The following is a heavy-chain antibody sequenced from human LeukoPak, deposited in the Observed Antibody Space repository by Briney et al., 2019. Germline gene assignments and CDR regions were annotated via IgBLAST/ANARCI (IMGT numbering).Heavy chain of an antibody. Sequence: GGSLRLSCAASGFIFSDYYVSWIRQAPGKGLEWVSYISSSGSIIYYADSVKGRFTISRDNAKNSLYLQMNSLRAEDTAVYYCASPTSDIVVVPAAITSGNYYYYGMDVWGQGTTVTVSS. CDR3: ASPTSDIVVVPAAITSGNYYYYGMDV. J-gene: IGHJ6*02. D-gene: IGHD2-2*02. V-gene: IGHV3-11*01. CDR2: ISSSGSII. CDR1: GFIFSDYY.